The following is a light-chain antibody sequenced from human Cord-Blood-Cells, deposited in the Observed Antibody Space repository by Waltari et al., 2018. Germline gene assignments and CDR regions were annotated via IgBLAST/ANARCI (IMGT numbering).Light chain of an antibody. J-gene: IGKJ2*01. CDR3: QQSYSTPYT. CDR1: QSISSY. Sequence: DIQITQSPSSLSASVGDRFTITCRASQSISSYLNWYQQKPGKAPKLLFYAASSLQSGVPSRFICSGSGTDFTLTISSLQPEDFATYYCQQSYSTPYTFGQRTKLEIK. V-gene: IGKV1-39*01. CDR2: AAS.